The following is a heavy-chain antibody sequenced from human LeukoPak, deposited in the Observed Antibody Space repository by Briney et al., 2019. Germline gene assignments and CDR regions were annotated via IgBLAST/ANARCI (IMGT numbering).Heavy chain of an antibody. V-gene: IGHV4-4*07. D-gene: IGHD2-2*01. CDR3: ARDQTYCSSTSCPFDY. Sequence: SETLSLTCTVSGGSISSYSWSWIRQPAGKGLEWIGRVYTSGSTNYNPSLKSRVTMSVDTSKNQLSLKLSSVTAADTAVYYCARDQTYCSSTSCPFDYWGQGTLVTVSS. CDR2: VYTSGST. J-gene: IGHJ4*02. CDR1: GGSISSYS.